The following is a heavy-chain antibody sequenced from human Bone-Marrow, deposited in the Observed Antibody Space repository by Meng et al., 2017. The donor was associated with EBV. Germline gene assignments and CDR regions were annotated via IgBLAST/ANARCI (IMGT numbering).Heavy chain of an antibody. Sequence: EVQLVESGGGGVKRGGCLRLSWAASGFTFSNAWMSWVRQAPGKGLEWVGRIKSKTDGGTTDYAAPVKGRFTISRDDSKNTLYLQMNSLKTEDTAVYYCTTDRVVPAIRGYWDQGTLVTVGS. D-gene: IGHD2-21*02. V-gene: IGHV3-15*01. CDR1: GFTFSNAW. J-gene: IGHJ4*02. CDR3: TTDRVVPAIRGY. CDR2: IKSKTDGGTT.